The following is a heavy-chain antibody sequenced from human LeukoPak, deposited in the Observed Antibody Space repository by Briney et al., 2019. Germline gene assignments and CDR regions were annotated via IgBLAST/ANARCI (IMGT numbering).Heavy chain of an antibody. V-gene: IGHV4-34*01. Sequence: SETLSLTCAVYGGSFSGYYWSWIRQPPGKGLEWIGEINHSGSTNYNPSLKSRVTISVDTSKNQFTLKLSSVTAADTAAYYCARGPLQNGGNPHAFDIWGQGTMVTVSS. CDR1: GGSFSGYY. J-gene: IGHJ3*02. CDR3: ARGPLQNGGNPHAFDI. D-gene: IGHD4-23*01. CDR2: INHSGST.